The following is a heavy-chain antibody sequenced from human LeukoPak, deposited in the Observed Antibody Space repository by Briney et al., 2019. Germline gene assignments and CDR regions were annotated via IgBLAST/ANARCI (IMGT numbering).Heavy chain of an antibody. J-gene: IGHJ4*02. CDR3: ARDLAYGDDGL. Sequence: GGSLRLSCAASGFTLSNYSMNWVRQAPGKGLEWVAFISNSSSYIFYADSLKGRFTISRDNAKNSLYLQMNSLRADDTAVYYCARDLAYGDDGLWGQGTLVTVSS. CDR1: GFTLSNYS. V-gene: IGHV3-21*01. CDR2: ISNSSSYI. D-gene: IGHD4-17*01.